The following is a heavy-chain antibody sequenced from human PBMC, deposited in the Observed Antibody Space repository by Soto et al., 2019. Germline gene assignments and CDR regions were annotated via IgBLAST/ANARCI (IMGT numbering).Heavy chain of an antibody. CDR1: GGTFSSYV. D-gene: IGHD5-12*01. Sequence: QVQLIQSGAEVKKPGSSVKVSCKASGGTFSSYVISWVRQTPGHGLEWMGGIIPRLDTANYPQNFQGRVTITEDESTRTADMELSRLRSQDSAVYYCARARVAKIAHGNYFYVTDAWGQGTTVTVSS. CDR3: ARARVAKIAHGNYFYVTDA. CDR2: IIPRLDTA. V-gene: IGHV1-69*11. J-gene: IGHJ6*02.